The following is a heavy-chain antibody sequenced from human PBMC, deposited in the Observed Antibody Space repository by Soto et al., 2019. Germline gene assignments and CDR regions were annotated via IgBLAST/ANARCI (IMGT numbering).Heavy chain of an antibody. CDR2: IKQDGSEK. V-gene: IGHV3-7*01. J-gene: IGHJ4*02. Sequence: PGGSLRLSCAASGFTFSSYWMSWVRQAPGKGLEWVANIKQDGSEKYYVDSVKGRFTISRDNAKNSLYLQMNSLRAEDTAVYYCARDNDILTGYYTPGSNYFDYWGQGTLVTVSS. CDR3: ARDNDILTGYYTPGSNYFDY. D-gene: IGHD3-9*01. CDR1: GFTFSSYW.